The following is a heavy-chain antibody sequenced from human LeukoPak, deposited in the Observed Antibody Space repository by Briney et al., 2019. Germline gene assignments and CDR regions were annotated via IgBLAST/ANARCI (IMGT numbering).Heavy chain of an antibody. D-gene: IGHD6-19*01. V-gene: IGHV3-48*03. CDR3: ARGSYSSGYYFDY. Sequence: GGSLRLSCAASGFTFSSYERNWVRQAPGKGLEWLSYISSSGTTKYYADSVKGRFTISRDNAKNSLYLQMNSLRAEDTAVYYCARGSYSSGYYFDYWGQGTLVTVSS. CDR2: ISSSGTTK. J-gene: IGHJ4*02. CDR1: GFTFSSYE.